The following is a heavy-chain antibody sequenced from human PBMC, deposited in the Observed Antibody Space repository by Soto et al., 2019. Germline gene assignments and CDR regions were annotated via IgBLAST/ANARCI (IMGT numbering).Heavy chain of an antibody. V-gene: IGHV1-69*13. CDR2: IIPIFGTA. D-gene: IGHD1-26*01. J-gene: IGHJ4*02. Sequence: GASVKVSCKASEGTFSSYAISWVRQAPGQGLEWMGGIIPIFGTATYAQKFQGRVTITADESTSTAYMELSSLRSEDTAVYYCARDIVGATTGFDYWGQGTLVTVSS. CDR3: ARDIVGATTGFDY. CDR1: EGTFSSYA.